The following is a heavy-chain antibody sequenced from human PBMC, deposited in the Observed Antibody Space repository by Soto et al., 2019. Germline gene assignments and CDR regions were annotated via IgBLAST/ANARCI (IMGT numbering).Heavy chain of an antibody. J-gene: IGHJ6*02. CDR2: IWYDGTDN. V-gene: IGHV3-33*06. CDR3: AKDRSSSLDAMDV. Sequence: GGSLRLFCAASGFAFSRYGMHWVRQAPDKGLEWVAVIWYDGTDNYYADSVKGRFTISRDNSKNTLYLQVDSLRVDDTAVYYCAKDRSSSLDAMDVWGQGTTVTVSS. D-gene: IGHD6-13*01. CDR1: GFAFSRYG.